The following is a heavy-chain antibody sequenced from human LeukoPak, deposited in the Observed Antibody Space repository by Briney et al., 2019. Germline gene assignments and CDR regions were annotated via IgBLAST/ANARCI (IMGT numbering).Heavy chain of an antibody. CDR3: ARDYGDLSDAFDI. V-gene: IGHV4-38-2*02. Sequence: SETLSLTCAVSGYSISSGYYWGWIRQPPGKGLEWIGSIYHSGSTYYNPSLKSRVTISVDTSKNQFSLKLSSVIAADTAVYYCARDYGDLSDAFDIWGQGTMVTVSS. CDR1: GYSISSGYY. D-gene: IGHD4-17*01. CDR2: IYHSGST. J-gene: IGHJ3*02.